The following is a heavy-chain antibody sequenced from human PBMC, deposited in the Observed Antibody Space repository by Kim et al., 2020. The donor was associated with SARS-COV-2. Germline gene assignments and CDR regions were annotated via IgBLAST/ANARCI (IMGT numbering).Heavy chain of an antibody. J-gene: IGHJ6*02. CDR2: ISYSGAST. CDR3: ARRQSWNPGV. D-gene: IGHD1-1*01. CDR1: GFTFSSYD. Sequence: GGSLRLSCAASGFTFSSYDMTWVRQAPGKGLEWVSAISYSGASTTYADSVKGRFSTSRDNSKNTLFLQMNSLRAEDTAVYYCARRQSWNPGVWGQGTTVT. V-gene: IGHV3-23*01.